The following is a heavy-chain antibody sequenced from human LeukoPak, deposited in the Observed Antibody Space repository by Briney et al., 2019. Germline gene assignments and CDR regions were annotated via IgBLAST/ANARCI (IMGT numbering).Heavy chain of an antibody. CDR2: IYYSGST. Sequence: SHTLSLTCTVSGGSISSGGYYWSWIRQHPGKGLEWIGYIYYSGSTYYNPSLKSRVTISVDTSKNQFSLKLSSVTAADTAVYYCARYCSSTTCYTFDYWGQGTLVTVSA. V-gene: IGHV4-31*03. CDR3: ARYCSSTTCYTFDY. J-gene: IGHJ4*02. CDR1: GGSISSGGYY. D-gene: IGHD2-2*02.